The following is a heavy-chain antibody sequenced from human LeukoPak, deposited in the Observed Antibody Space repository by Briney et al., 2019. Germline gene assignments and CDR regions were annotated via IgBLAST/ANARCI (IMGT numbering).Heavy chain of an antibody. CDR2: IRQDGGDF. CDR1: GFPFSDYW. Sequence: GGSLRLSCSASGFPFSDYWMSWVRPDPGKGLAWVVNIRQDGGDFNPVASVKGRFTISRDNARNSLFLQMNNLRVEDTAVYYCAVTTRSRAFEYWGQGTLVTVSS. J-gene: IGHJ4*02. D-gene: IGHD4-17*01. V-gene: IGHV3-7*01. CDR3: AVTTRSRAFEY.